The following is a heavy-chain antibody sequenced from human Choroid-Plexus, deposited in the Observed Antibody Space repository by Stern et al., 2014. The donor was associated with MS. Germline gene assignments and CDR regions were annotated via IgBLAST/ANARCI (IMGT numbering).Heavy chain of an antibody. J-gene: IGHJ5*02. Sequence: QVQLVESGGGVVKPGGPLRLSCVASGFTFGSCAMHWVRQAPGKGLEWVAGVSYCGSNKYDADSVKGRFTISRDNSQNTLYMQMSSLRPEDTAVYYCAKDRQYLTYFFDHWGQGSLVTVSS. CDR1: GFTFGSCA. V-gene: IGHV3-30*18. CDR3: AKDRQYLTYFFDH. CDR2: VSYCGSNK. D-gene: IGHD2/OR15-2a*01.